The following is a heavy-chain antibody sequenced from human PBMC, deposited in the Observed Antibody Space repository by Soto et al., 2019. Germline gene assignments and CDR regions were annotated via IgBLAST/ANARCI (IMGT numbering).Heavy chain of an antibody. J-gene: IGHJ4*02. V-gene: IGHV3-23*01. D-gene: IGHD3-22*01. CDR1: VFTFSIYY. CDR3: ARGAIVDLAY. CDR2: INTGGIT. Sequence: PGGSLRLSCAASVFTFSIYYMSWVRQAPGKGLEWVSSINTGGITYYADSVKGRFTISRDNSKTTLYLQMNSLRADDTAIYYWARGAIVDLAYWGQGTLVPVSS.